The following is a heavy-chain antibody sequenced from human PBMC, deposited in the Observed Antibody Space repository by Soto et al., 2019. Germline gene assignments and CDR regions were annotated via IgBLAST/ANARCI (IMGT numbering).Heavy chain of an antibody. J-gene: IGHJ5*02. CDR1: RYTFIGYY. D-gene: IGHD1-1*01. CDR3: AREAYNNHNGFDP. CDR2: IDPNSGGT. V-gene: IGHV1-2*04. Sequence: QVQLEQSGAEVKKPGASVKVSCKASRYTFIGYYIHWVRQAPGQGLEWMGWIDPNSGGTHYAQKFQGWVTMTRDTSISTAYMELSRLTSDDTAVYYCAREAYNNHNGFDPWGQGTLVTVSS.